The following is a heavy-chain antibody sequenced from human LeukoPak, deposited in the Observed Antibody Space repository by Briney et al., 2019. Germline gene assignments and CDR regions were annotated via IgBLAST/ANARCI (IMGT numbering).Heavy chain of an antibody. CDR1: GYTFTGYY. J-gene: IGHJ4*02. CDR2: INPNSGGT. CDR3: ARASGAYGGGDY. V-gene: IGHV1-2*02. D-gene: IGHD1-26*01. Sequence: ASVKVSCKASGYTFTGYYMHWVRQAPGQGLEWMGWINPNSGGTNYAQKFQGRVTMTRDTSISIAYMELSRLRSDDTAVYYCARASGAYGGGDYWGQGTLVTVSS.